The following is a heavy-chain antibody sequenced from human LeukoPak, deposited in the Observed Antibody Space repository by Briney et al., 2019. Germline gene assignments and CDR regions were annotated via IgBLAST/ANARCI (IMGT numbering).Heavy chain of an antibody. Sequence: PGGSLRLSCAASGFTFSTYEMNWVRQAPGKGLEWVSFISSSGTIKYYADSLKGRFTISRDNAKNSLYLQVNNLRVEDTAVYYCARDHRWVVVPAAMPRNYYYYGMDVWGQGTTVTVSS. CDR3: ARDHRWVVVPAAMPRNYYYYGMDV. J-gene: IGHJ6*02. CDR1: GFTFSTYE. D-gene: IGHD2-2*01. CDR2: ISSSGTIK. V-gene: IGHV3-48*03.